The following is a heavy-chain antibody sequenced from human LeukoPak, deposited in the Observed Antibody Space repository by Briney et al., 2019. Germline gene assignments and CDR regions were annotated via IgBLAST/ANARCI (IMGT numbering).Heavy chain of an antibody. J-gene: IGHJ3*02. Sequence: QPGRSLRLSCTASGFTFGDYAMSWVRQAPGKGLEWVGFIRSKAYGGTTEYAASVKGRFTISRDDSKSIAYLQMNSLETEDTAVYYCTRDLNSGWNPLGASDIWGQGTMVTVSS. V-gene: IGHV3-49*04. CDR3: TRDLNSGWNPLGASDI. D-gene: IGHD6-19*01. CDR2: IRSKAYGGTT. CDR1: GFTFGDYA.